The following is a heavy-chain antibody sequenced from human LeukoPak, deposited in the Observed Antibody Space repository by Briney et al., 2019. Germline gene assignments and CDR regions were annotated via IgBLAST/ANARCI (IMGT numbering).Heavy chain of an antibody. Sequence: PGGSLRLSCAASGFTFSSYAMSWVRQAPGKGLEWVSAISGSGGSTYYADSVKGRPTISRDNSKNTLYLQMNSLRAEDTAVYYCAKSPTYYDILTGYYSGYYFDYWGQGTLVTVSS. CDR2: ISGSGGST. J-gene: IGHJ4*02. D-gene: IGHD3-9*01. CDR1: GFTFSSYA. CDR3: AKSPTYYDILTGYYSGYYFDY. V-gene: IGHV3-23*01.